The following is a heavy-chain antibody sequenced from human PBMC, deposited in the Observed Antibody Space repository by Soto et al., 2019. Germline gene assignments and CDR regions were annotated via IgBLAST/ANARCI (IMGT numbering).Heavy chain of an antibody. CDR3: XXXXXXXXXXXX. CDR2: IKSKGGGETK. J-gene: IGHJ4*02. V-gene: IGHV3-15*07. CDR1: GLKFSDAW. Sequence: EVQLVESGGGLVKPGDSLRLSCAVSGLKFSDAWMNWVRQAPGKGLEWVGRIKSKGGGETKDYAAPVKGRFAISRDDSRDTLYLQMXXLXXXXXXXXXXXXXXXXXXXXXXXGQXTLVTVS.